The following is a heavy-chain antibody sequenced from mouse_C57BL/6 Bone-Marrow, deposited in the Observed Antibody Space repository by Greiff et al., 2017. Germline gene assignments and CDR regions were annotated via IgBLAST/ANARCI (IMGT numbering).Heavy chain of an antibody. Sequence: QVQLQQPGAELVKPGASVKLSCKASGYTFTSYWMQWVKQRPGQGLEWIGEIDPSDSYTNYNQKFKGKATLTVDTSSSTAYMQLSSLTSEDSAVYYCASGDYDGDWGQGTTLTVSS. CDR3: ASGDYDGD. D-gene: IGHD2-4*01. CDR2: IDPSDSYT. J-gene: IGHJ2*01. CDR1: GYTFTSYW. V-gene: IGHV1-50*01.